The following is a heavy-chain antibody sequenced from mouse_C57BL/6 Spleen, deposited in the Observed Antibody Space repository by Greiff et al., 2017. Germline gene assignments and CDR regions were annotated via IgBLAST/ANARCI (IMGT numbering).Heavy chain of an antibody. V-gene: IGHV1-82*01. Sequence: VQLQQSGPELVKPGASVKISCKASGYAFSSSWMNWVKQRHGKGLEWIGRIYPGDGDTNYNGKFKGKATLTADKSSSTAYMQLSSQTSEDSAVYFCARDWFDYWGQGTTLTVSS. J-gene: IGHJ2*01. CDR3: ARDWFDY. D-gene: IGHD4-1*01. CDR1: GYAFSSSW. CDR2: IYPGDGDT.